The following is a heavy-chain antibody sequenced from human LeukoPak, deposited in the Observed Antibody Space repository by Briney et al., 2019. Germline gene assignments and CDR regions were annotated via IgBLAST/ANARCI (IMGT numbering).Heavy chain of an antibody. V-gene: IGHV6-1*01. D-gene: IGHD1-20*01. CDR2: TYYRSKWYN. CDR3: ARGWYIYYGMDV. CDR1: GDSVSSDTAA. J-gene: IGHJ6*02. Sequence: SQTLSLTCGISGDSVSSDTAAWNWIRQSPSRGLEWLGRTYYRSKWYNDYAVSMQGRITIDPDTSKSQFSLQLNSVTPEDTAVYYCARGWYIYYGMDVWGQGTTVTVSS.